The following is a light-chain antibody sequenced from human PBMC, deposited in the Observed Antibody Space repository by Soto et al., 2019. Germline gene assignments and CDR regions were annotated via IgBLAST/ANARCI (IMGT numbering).Light chain of an antibody. CDR2: EGS. V-gene: IGLV2-23*01. CDR1: SSDVGSYNL. CDR3: CSYAGSSTVV. J-gene: IGLJ2*01. Sequence: QSVLTQPASVSGSPGQSITISCTGTSSDVGSYNLVSWYQQHPGKAPKLMIYEGSKRPSGVSNRFSGSKSGNTASLPISGLQAEDEADYYCCSYAGSSTVVFGGGTKVTVL.